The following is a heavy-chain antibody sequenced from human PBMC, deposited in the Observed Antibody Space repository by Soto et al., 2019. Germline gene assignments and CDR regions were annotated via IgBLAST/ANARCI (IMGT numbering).Heavy chain of an antibody. V-gene: IGHV3-30-3*01. CDR2: ISYDGSNK. CDR3: ARDSYYYDSSGYYPDAFDI. Sequence: GGSLRLSCAASGFTFSSYAMHWVRQAPGKGLKWVAFISYDGSNKYYADSVKGRFTISRDNSKNTLYLQMNSLRAEDTAVYFCARDSYYYDSSGYYPDAFDIWGQGTMVTVSS. CDR1: GFTFSSYA. D-gene: IGHD3-22*01. J-gene: IGHJ3*02.